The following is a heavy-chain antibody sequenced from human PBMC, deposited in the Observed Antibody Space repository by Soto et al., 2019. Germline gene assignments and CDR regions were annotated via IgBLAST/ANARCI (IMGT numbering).Heavy chain of an antibody. Sequence: QLQLQESGPGLVKPSETLSLTCTVSGCSISSYYLCWIRQPPGEGLEWIGYIYYSGSTNYNPSLRSRVNISVVASKNQFTLKLSSVSAADTAVYYCARVQDFDFLSGYRNFEIWGQGKMVTGSS. J-gene: IGHJ3*02. CDR3: ARVQDFDFLSGYRNFEI. CDR2: IYYSGST. D-gene: IGHD3-3*01. CDR1: GCSISSYY. V-gene: IGHV4-59*01.